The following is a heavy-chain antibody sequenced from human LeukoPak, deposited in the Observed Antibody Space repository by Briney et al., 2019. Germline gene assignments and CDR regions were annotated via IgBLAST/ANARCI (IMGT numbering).Heavy chain of an antibody. J-gene: IGHJ3*02. Sequence: PSETLSLTCTVSGGSISSCYWSWIRQPPGKGLEWIGYTRYTGSTSVNPSLKSRVTISVDTSKNQFSLKVSSVTAADTAVYYCARDGDTALILFAFDIWGQGTMVTVSS. D-gene: IGHD5-18*01. CDR3: ARDGDTALILFAFDI. V-gene: IGHV4-59*01. CDR1: GGSISSCY. CDR2: TRYTGST.